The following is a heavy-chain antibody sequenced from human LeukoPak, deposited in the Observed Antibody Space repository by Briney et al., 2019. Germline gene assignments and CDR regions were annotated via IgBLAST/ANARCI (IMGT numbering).Heavy chain of an antibody. D-gene: IGHD3-22*01. CDR1: GFTFSSYE. CDR2: ISSSGSTI. J-gene: IGHJ4*02. Sequence: GGSLRLSCAASGFTFSSYEMNWVRQAPGKGLEWVSYISSSGSTIYYADSVKGRFTISRDNAKNTLYLQMNSLRAEDTAVYYCARDGYYYDSSGYYRFDYWGQGTLVTVSS. V-gene: IGHV3-48*03. CDR3: ARDGYYYDSSGYYRFDY.